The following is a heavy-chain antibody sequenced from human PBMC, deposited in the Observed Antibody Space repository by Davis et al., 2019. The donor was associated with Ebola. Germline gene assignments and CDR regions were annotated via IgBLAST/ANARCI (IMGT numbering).Heavy chain of an antibody. D-gene: IGHD6-13*01. CDR1: GGSFNGYY. J-gene: IGHJ4*02. V-gene: IGHV4-34*01. CDR2: IDHSGTT. Sequence: MPSEPLSLTCAVYGGSFNGYYWSWFRQPPGKGLEWFGEIDHSGTTNYNPSLKRRITISVDTSKNQFSLKLSSVTAADTAVYYCARGVRIAAAGTGKDFDSWGQGTLVTVSS. CDR3: ARGVRIAAAGTGKDFDS.